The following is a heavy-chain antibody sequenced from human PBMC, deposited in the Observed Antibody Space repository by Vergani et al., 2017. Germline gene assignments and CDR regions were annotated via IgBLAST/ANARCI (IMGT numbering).Heavy chain of an antibody. Sequence: QVQLVQSGAEVKKPGASLKVSCKASGYTFTDYFMHWVRQAPGQGLEWMGWINPNSGGTNNAQKFQGRVTMTRETSISTAYMELSNLRSDDTAVYYCARVGTSSNRDYFDYWGQGTLVTVSS. CDR3: ARVGTSSNRDYFDY. J-gene: IGHJ4*02. CDR2: INPNSGGT. V-gene: IGHV1-2*02. CDR1: GYTFTDYF. D-gene: IGHD2-2*01.